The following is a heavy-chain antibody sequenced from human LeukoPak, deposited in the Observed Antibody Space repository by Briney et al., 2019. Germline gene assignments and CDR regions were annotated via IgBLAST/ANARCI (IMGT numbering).Heavy chain of an antibody. V-gene: IGHV1-69*04. J-gene: IGHJ4*02. CDR1: GGTFSSYA. CDR3: ARENLGLHDY. CDR2: IIPILGIA. D-gene: IGHD1-14*01. Sequence: ASVKVSCKASGGTFSSYAISWVRQAPGQGLEWMGRIIPILGIANYAQKFQGRVTITADESTSTAYMELSSLRSEDTAVYYCARENLGLHDYWGQGTLVTVSS.